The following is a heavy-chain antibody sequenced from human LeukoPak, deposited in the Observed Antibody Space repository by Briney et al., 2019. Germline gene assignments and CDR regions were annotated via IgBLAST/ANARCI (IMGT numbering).Heavy chain of an antibody. CDR1: GFTSSSYG. V-gene: IGHV3-30*03. Sequence: PGRSLRLSCAASGFTSSSYGMHWVRQAPGKGLEWVAVISYDGSNIYYADSVKGRFTISRDNSKNTLYLQMNSLRAEDTAVYFCARARSSTFSYSDYWGQGTLVTVSS. D-gene: IGHD2-21*01. CDR3: ARARSSTFSYSDY. J-gene: IGHJ4*02. CDR2: ISYDGSNI.